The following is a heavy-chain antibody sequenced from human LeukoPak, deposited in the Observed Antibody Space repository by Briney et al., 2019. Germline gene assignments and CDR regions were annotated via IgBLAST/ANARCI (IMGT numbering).Heavy chain of an antibody. CDR1: GCTFSNYG. Sequence: PGTSLRLSCAASGCTFSNYGMHWVRQAAGKGLEVVAFILYDGKNKEYSDSVKGRFTISRDNSKNPVSLEMNSLRGEDTAVYYCAKDPFARYNKGYTFDYWGQGILVSVSS. D-gene: IGHD5-24*01. J-gene: IGHJ4*02. CDR2: ILYDGKNK. CDR3: AKDPFARYNKGYTFDY. V-gene: IGHV3-30*18.